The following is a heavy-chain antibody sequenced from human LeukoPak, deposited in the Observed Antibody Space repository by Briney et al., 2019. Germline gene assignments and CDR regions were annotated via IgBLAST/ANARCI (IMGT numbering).Heavy chain of an antibody. V-gene: IGHV3-7*01. Sequence: GGSLRLSCPAPAFTFSNSWMGCVRQAPGNGLEWEANVKQDVSEKDYVDYLKGRFNISRDNARNSLYIQMNSLRAEDTAVYYCARILSDTFRFIVHAEYAFDVWGQGTVVAVSS. J-gene: IGHJ3*01. D-gene: IGHD3-3*01. CDR3: ARILSDTFRFIVHAEYAFDV. CDR2: VKQDVSEK. CDR1: AFTFSNSW.